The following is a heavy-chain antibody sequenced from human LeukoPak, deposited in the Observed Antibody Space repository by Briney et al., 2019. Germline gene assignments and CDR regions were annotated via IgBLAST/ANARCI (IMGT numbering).Heavy chain of an antibody. D-gene: IGHD6-13*01. CDR1: GGTFSSYA. CDR2: IIPIFGTA. Sequence: SVKVSCKASGGTFSSYAISWVRQAPGQGLEWMGGIIPIFGTANYAQKFQGRVTITADESTSTAYMELSSLRSEDTAVYHCATTRDSSSRPWFDYWGQGTLVTVSS. J-gene: IGHJ4*02. V-gene: IGHV1-69*13. CDR3: ATTRDSSSRPWFDY.